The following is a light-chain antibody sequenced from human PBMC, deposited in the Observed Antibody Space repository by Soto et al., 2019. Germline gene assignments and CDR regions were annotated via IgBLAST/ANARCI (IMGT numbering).Light chain of an antibody. J-gene: IGKJ4*01. CDR2: DAS. Sequence: EIVLTQSPGTLSLSPGERATLSCRATQSVSSRYLAWYQQKPGPAPRLLIYDASSRATGIPDRFSGSGAGTDFPLTISILEPEDFAVYYCQQYGRSLTFGGGTKVEIK. CDR3: QQYGRSLT. CDR1: QSVSSRY. V-gene: IGKV3-20*01.